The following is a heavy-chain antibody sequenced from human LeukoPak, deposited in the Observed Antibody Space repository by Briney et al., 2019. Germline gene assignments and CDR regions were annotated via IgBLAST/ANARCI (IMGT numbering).Heavy chain of an antibody. CDR2: IIPILGIA. V-gene: IGHV1-69*04. J-gene: IGHJ4*02. Sequence: SVKVSCKASGGTFSSYAISWVRQAPGQGLEWMGRIIPILGIANYAQKFQGRITIIADKSTSTAYMELSSLRSEDTAVYYCARDMSGAAGYCSSTSCGEGTPNDYWGQGTLVTVSS. CDR3: ARDMSGAAGYCSSTSCGEGTPNDY. D-gene: IGHD2-2*01. CDR1: GGTFSSYA.